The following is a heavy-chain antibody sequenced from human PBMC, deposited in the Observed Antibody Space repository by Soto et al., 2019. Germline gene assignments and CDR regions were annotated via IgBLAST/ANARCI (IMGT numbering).Heavy chain of an antibody. J-gene: IGHJ6*02. D-gene: IGHD3-3*01. CDR3: AKEGVADKYYYYGMDV. V-gene: IGHV3-30*04. Sequence: QVQLVESGGGVVQPGRSLRLSCVASGFTFSSYPIHWVRQAPGKGLEWVTTISSDGNDKYSSDSVNGRFTTSRDNSKNPVYLQMNNLRVEDTAVYYCAKEGVADKYYYYGMDVWGQGTTVNVSS. CDR2: ISSDGNDK. CDR1: GFTFSSYP.